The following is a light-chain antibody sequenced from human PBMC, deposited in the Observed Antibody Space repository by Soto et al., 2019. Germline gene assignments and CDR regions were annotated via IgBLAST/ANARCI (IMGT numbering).Light chain of an antibody. CDR1: SSDVCAYNY. V-gene: IGLV2-14*01. CDR2: DVS. CDR3: GSYTTSSNYV. J-gene: IGLJ1*01. Sequence: QSVLTQPASVSGSPGQSITISCTGTSSDVCAYNYVSWYQQHPGKAPKLMIYDVSHRPSGVSHRFSGSKSGNTASLTISGLQAEDEADYYCGSYTTSSNYVFGTGTKVSGL.